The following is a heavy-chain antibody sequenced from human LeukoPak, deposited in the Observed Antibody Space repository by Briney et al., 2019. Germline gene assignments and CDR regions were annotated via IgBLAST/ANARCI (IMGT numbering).Heavy chain of an antibody. V-gene: IGHV4-59*12. J-gene: IGHJ4*02. CDR1: GGSISSYY. CDR3: ARGSSYCSSTSCYAWYFDY. D-gene: IGHD2-2*01. CDR2: IYYSGST. Sequence: SETLSLTCTVSGGSISSYYWSWIRQPPGKGLEWIGYIYYSGSTNYNPSLKSRVTISVDTSKNQFSLKLSSVTAADTAVYYCARGSSYCSSTSCYAWYFDYWGQGTLVTVSS.